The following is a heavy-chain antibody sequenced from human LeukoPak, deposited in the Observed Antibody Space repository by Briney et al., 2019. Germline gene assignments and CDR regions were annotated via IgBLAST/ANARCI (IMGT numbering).Heavy chain of an antibody. D-gene: IGHD6-13*01. Sequence: ASVKVSCKASGCTFSSYAISWVRQAPGQGLEWMGGIIPIFGTANYAQKFQGRVTITADESTSTAYMELSSLRSEDTAVYYCARESIAAAGTGGFDYWGQGTLVTVSS. J-gene: IGHJ4*02. V-gene: IGHV1-69*13. CDR1: GCTFSSYA. CDR3: ARESIAAAGTGGFDY. CDR2: IIPIFGTA.